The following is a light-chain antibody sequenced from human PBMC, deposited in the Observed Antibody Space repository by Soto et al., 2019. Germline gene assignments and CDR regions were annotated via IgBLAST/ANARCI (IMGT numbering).Light chain of an antibody. J-gene: IGKJ1*01. CDR2: AAS. CDR1: QTVSTS. CDR3: QQYGSYSRT. Sequence: DIQMNQPPSSLSASVGDRVTITCWASQTVSTSLNWYQQKLGKAPKLLIFAASSLQSGVPSRFSGSGSATDFTLSISSLQPDDFATYYCQQYGSYSRTFGQGTKVDI. V-gene: IGKV1-39*01.